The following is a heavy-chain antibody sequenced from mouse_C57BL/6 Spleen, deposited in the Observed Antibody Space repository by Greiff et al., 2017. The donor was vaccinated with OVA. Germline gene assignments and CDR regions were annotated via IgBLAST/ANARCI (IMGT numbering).Heavy chain of an antibody. CDR1: GYTFTSYW. J-gene: IGHJ2*01. CDR3: ARGYYGSSQGYFDY. D-gene: IGHD1-1*01. V-gene: IGHV1-69*01. CDR2: IDPSDSYT. Sequence: QVQLKQPGAELVMPGASVKLSCKASGYTFTSYWMHWVKQRPGQGLEWIGEIDPSDSYTNYNQKFKGKSTLTVDKSSSTAYMQLSSLTSEDSAVYYCARGYYGSSQGYFDYWGQGTTLTVSS.